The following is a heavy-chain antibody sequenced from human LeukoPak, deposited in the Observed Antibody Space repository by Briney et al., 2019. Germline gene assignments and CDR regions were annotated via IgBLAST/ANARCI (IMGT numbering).Heavy chain of an antibody. Sequence: GEPLKISCQGSGYSFTSYWISWVRQIPGKGLEWMGRIDPSDSYTNYSPSFQGHVTISADKSISTAYLQWSSLKASDTAMYYCARHDFTNYFDYWGQGTLVTVSS. V-gene: IGHV5-10-1*01. CDR2: IDPSDSYT. CDR1: GYSFTSYW. J-gene: IGHJ4*02. D-gene: IGHD3-10*01. CDR3: ARHDFTNYFDY.